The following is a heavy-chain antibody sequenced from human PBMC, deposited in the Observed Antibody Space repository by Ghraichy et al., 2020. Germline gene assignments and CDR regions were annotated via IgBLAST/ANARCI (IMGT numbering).Heavy chain of an antibody. CDR2: ISSSSSYI. CDR1: GFTFSSYS. D-gene: IGHD6-13*01. CDR3: ARDLKAGYSSSWIYNSDY. J-gene: IGHJ4*02. V-gene: IGHV3-21*01. Sequence: GGSLRLSCAASGFTFSSYSMNWVRQAPGKGLEWVASISSSSSYIYYADSVKGRFTISRDNAKNSLYLQMNSLRAEDTAVYYCARDLKAGYSSSWIYNSDYWGQGTLVTVSS.